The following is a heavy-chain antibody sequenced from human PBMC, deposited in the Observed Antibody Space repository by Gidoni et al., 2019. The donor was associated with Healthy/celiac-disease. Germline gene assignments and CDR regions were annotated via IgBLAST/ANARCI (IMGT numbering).Heavy chain of an antibody. Sequence: QVQLVQSGAEVKKPRSSVKVSCKASGGTFSSYAISWVRQAPGQGLEWMGRIIPILGIANYAQKFQGRVTITADKSTSTAYMELSSLRSEDTAVYYCARPLGYCSGGSCYYYYYYGMDVWGQGTTVTVSS. D-gene: IGHD2-15*01. CDR3: ARPLGYCSGGSCYYYYYYGMDV. J-gene: IGHJ6*02. CDR2: IIPILGIA. V-gene: IGHV1-69*09. CDR1: GGTFSSYA.